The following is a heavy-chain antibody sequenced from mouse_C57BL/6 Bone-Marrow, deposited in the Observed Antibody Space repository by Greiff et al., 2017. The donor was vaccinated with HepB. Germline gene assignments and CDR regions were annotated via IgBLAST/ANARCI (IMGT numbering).Heavy chain of an antibody. Sequence: QVQLQQPGAELVMPGASVKLSCKASGYTFTSYWMHWVKQRPGQGLEWIGEIDPSDSYTNYNQKFKGKSTLTVDKSSSTAYMQLSRLTSEDSAVYYCALYYSNYVDYWGRGTSVTVSS. CDR1: GYTFTSYW. CDR3: ALYYSNYVDY. D-gene: IGHD2-5*01. V-gene: IGHV1-69*01. CDR2: IDPSDSYT. J-gene: IGHJ4*01.